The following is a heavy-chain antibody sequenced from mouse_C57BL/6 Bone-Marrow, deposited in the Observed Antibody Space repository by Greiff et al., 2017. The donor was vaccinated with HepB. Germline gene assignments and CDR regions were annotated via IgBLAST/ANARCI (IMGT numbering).Heavy chain of an antibody. CDR1: GYTFTDYA. V-gene: IGHV1-67*01. CDR2: ISTYYGDA. J-gene: IGHJ1*03. D-gene: IGHD1-1*01. CDR3: ASIYYYGSYWDFDV. Sequence: LVESGPELVRPGVSVKISCKGSGYTFTDYAMHWVKQSPAKSLEWIGVISTYYGDASYNQKFKDKATMTVDKSSSTAYMELARLTSEDSAVYSCASIYYYGSYWDFDVWGTGTTVTVSS.